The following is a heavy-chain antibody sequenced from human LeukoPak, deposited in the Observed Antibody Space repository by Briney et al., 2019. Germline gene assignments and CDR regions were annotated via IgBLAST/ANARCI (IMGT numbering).Heavy chain of an antibody. D-gene: IGHD3-22*01. J-gene: IGHJ1*01. CDR3: ASYDSSGYYLSAEYFQH. Sequence: SETLSLTCTVSGGSISSGGYYWSWIRQHPGKGLEWIGYIYYSGSTYYNPSLKSRVTISVDTSKNQFSLKLSSVTAADTAVYYCASYDSSGYYLSAEYFQHWGQGTLVTVPS. CDR1: GGSISSGGYY. V-gene: IGHV4-31*03. CDR2: IYYSGST.